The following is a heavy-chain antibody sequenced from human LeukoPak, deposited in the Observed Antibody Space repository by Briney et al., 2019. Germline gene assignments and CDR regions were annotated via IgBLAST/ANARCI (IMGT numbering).Heavy chain of an antibody. V-gene: IGHV4-38-2*01. Sequence: SETLSLTCAVSGYSISSGYYWGWIRQPPGKGLERIGSIYHSGSTYYNPSLKSRVTISVDTSKNQFSLKLSSVTAADTAVYYCARVEAAAGYFDYWGQGTLVTVSS. CDR1: GYSISSGYY. J-gene: IGHJ4*02. CDR3: ARVEAAAGYFDY. D-gene: IGHD6-13*01. CDR2: IYHSGST.